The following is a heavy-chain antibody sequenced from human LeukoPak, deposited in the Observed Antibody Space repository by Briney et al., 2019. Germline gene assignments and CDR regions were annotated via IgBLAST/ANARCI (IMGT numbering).Heavy chain of an antibody. V-gene: IGHV1-18*01. D-gene: IGHD3-22*01. CDR3: ARDAYYDSSYFFDY. Sequence: KFQGRVTMTTDTSTSTAYMELRSLRSDDTAVYYCARDAYYDSSYFFDYWGQGTLVTVSS. J-gene: IGHJ4*02.